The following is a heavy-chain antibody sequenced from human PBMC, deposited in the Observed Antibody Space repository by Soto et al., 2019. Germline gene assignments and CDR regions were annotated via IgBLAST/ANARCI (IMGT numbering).Heavy chain of an antibody. V-gene: IGHV4-39*01. CDR1: GDSISSSSDF. Sequence: QLQLQESGPGLVKPSETLSLTCTVSGDSISSSSDFWGWVRQPPGKGLEWIGSIYYSGSTYYNPSLKSRVTMFVDTSKNHFSLKLSSVTAADTAVYYCAKHLGEGYFDYWGQGTLVTVSS. CDR2: IYYSGST. CDR3: AKHLGEGYFDY. J-gene: IGHJ4*02.